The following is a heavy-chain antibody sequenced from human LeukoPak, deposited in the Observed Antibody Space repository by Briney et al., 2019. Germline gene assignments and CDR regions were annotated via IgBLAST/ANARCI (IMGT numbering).Heavy chain of an antibody. J-gene: IGHJ6*02. Sequence: GGSLRLSCAASGFTFSSYSMHWVRQAPGKGLEWVSYISSSSSTIYYADSVKGRFTISRDNAKNSLYLQMNSLRAEDTAVYYCASTVGSGWDYYYYYGMDVWGQGTLVTVSS. CDR3: ASTVGSGWDYYYYYGMDV. V-gene: IGHV3-48*01. CDR2: ISSSSSTI. CDR1: GFTFSSYS. D-gene: IGHD6-19*01.